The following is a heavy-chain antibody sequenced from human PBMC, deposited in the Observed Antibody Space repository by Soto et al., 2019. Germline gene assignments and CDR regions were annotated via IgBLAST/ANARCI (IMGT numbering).Heavy chain of an antibody. V-gene: IGHV3-21*01. CDR3: ARDLRYFDWLPDY. D-gene: IGHD3-9*01. CDR1: GFTFSSYS. CDR2: ISSSSSYI. J-gene: IGHJ4*02. Sequence: GGSLRLSCAASGFTFSSYSMNWVRQAPGKGLEWVSSISSSSSYIYYADSVKGRFTISRDNAKNSLYLQMNSLRAEDTAVYYWARDLRYFDWLPDYWGQGTLVTVSS.